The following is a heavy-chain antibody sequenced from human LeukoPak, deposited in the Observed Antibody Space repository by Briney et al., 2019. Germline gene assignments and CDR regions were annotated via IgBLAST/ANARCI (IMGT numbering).Heavy chain of an antibody. J-gene: IGHJ4*02. V-gene: IGHV3-30*03. CDR3: ARRPGYSYGYDPGIDY. CDR1: GFSFSNYD. CDR2: ISYDGSNK. Sequence: GGSLRLSCVASGFSFSNYDMHWVRQAPGKGLEWVAVISYDGSNKYYADSVKGRFTISRDNSKNTLYLQMNSLRAEDTAVYYCARRPGYSYGYDPGIDYWGRGTLVTVSS. D-gene: IGHD5-18*01.